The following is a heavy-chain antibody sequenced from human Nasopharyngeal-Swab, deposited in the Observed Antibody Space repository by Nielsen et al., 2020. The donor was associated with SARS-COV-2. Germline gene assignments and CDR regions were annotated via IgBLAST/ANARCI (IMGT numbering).Heavy chain of an antibody. Sequence: ASVKVSCKASGYTFTGYYMHWVRQAPGQGLEWMGWINPNSGGTNYAQKFQGRVTMTRDTSISTAYMELSRLRSDDTAVYYCARGGPGADPAYYYGMDVWGQGTTVTVSS. D-gene: IGHD7-27*01. J-gene: IGHJ6*02. CDR2: INPNSGGT. CDR3: ARGGPGADPAYYYGMDV. CDR1: GYTFTGYY. V-gene: IGHV1-2*02.